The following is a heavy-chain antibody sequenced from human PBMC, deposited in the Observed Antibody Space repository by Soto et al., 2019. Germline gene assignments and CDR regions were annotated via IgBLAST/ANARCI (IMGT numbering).Heavy chain of an antibody. CDR2: INHSGST. D-gene: IGHD2-2*01. V-gene: IGHV4-34*01. J-gene: IGHJ4*02. CDR1: GGSFSGYY. Sequence: SETLSLTCAVYGGSFSGYYWSWIRQPPGKGLERIGEINHSGSTNYNPSLKSRVTISVDTSKNQFSLKLSSVTAADTAVYYCARRLVVVPAAAIDYWGQGTLVTVSS. CDR3: ARRLVVVPAAAIDY.